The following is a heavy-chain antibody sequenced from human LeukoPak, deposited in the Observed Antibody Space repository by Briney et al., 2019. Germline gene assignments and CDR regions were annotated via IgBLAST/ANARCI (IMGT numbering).Heavy chain of an antibody. D-gene: IGHD2-15*01. V-gene: IGHV4-4*02. Sequence: PSETLSLTCAVSGGSISSSNWWSWVRQPPGKGLEGIGEIYHSGSTNYNPALKSRVTISVDKSKNQFSLKLSSVTAADTAVYYCATIGYCSGGSCAYFDYWGQGTLVTVSS. J-gene: IGHJ4*02. CDR2: IYHSGST. CDR1: GGSISSSNW. CDR3: ATIGYCSGGSCAYFDY.